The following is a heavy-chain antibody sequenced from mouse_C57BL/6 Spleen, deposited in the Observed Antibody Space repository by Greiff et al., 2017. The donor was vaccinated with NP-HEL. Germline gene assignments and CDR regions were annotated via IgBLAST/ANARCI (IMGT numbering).Heavy chain of an antibody. CDR2: INPSNGGT. CDR3: TREGDYYGSSYRYFDV. Sequence: QVQLQQPGTELVKPGASVKLSCKASGYTFTSYWMHWVKQRPGQGLEWIGNINPSNGGTNYNEKFKSKATLTVDKSSSTAYMELRSLTSEDSAVYYCTREGDYYGSSYRYFDVWGTGTTVTVSS. CDR1: GYTFTSYW. V-gene: IGHV1-53*01. D-gene: IGHD1-1*01. J-gene: IGHJ1*03.